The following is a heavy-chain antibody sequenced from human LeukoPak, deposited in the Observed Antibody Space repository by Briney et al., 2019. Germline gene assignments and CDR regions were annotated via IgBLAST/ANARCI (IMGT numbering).Heavy chain of an antibody. CDR1: GYTFTNYG. D-gene: IGHD6-13*01. V-gene: IGHV1-18*01. CDR3: ARDQGFGIAAADNWFDP. CDR2: ISAYNGHT. J-gene: IGHJ5*02. Sequence: GASVKVSCKASGYTFTNYGYNWVRQAPGQGLEWMGWISAYNGHTIYAQNLQDRVTLTTDTSTSTSYMELRSLTSDDTAIYYCARDQGFGIAAADNWFDPWGQGTLVTVSS.